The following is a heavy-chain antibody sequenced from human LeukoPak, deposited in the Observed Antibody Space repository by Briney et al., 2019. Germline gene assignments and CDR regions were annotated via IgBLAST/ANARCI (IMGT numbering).Heavy chain of an antibody. CDR1: GGTVSSYA. CDR2: IIPILGIA. D-gene: IGHD5-18*01. J-gene: IGHJ4*02. CDR3: ARGGYSYGWPFLDY. Sequence: SVKVSCKASGGTVSSYAISWVRQAPGQGLEWMGRIIPILGIANYAQKFQGRVTITADKSTSTAYMELSSLRSEDTAVYYCARGGYSYGWPFLDYWGQGTLVTVSS. V-gene: IGHV1-69*04.